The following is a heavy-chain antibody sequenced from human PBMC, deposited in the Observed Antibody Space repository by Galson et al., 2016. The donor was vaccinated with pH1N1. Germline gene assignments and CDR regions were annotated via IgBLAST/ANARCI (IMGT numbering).Heavy chain of an antibody. CDR1: GFMFDSYN. CDR3: ANEDFGDYDTYYNGLGV. V-gene: IGHV3-30*18. D-gene: IGHD4-17*01. Sequence: SLRLSCAASGFMFDSYNMHWVRQAAGRGLEWVAVISYGGTKVEYADSVKGRFTISRDNSRNTLDLQMNSLRPEDTGVYYCANEDFGDYDTYYNGLGVWGQGTTVTVSS. CDR2: ISYGGTKV. J-gene: IGHJ6*02.